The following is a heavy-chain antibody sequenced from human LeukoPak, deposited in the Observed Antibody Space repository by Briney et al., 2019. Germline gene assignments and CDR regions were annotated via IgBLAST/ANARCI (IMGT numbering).Heavy chain of an antibody. V-gene: IGHV3-23*01. CDR1: GFTFGNYA. CDR2: ISGSGSNT. Sequence: PGGSLRLSCAGSGFTFGNYAMSWVRQAPGKGLEWFSTISGSGSNTYYADSVKGRFTISRDNSKNTLYLQMNSLRAEDTAEYYCAKKPAAGYCSGGSCSTYYYYNGMDVWGQGTTVTVSS. D-gene: IGHD2-15*01. CDR3: AKKPAAGYCSGGSCSTYYYYNGMDV. J-gene: IGHJ6*02.